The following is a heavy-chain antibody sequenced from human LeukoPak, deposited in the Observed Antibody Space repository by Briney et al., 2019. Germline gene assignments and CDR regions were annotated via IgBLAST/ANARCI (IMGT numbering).Heavy chain of an antibody. CDR1: GYTFTGYY. Sequence: GASVTVSCKASGYTFTGYYMHWVRQAPGQGLEWMGWINPNSGGTNYAQKFQGRVTMTRDTSISTAYMELSRLRSDDTAVYYCARDRSSGYSYGYWESYGMDVWGQGTTVTVSS. J-gene: IGHJ6*02. CDR2: INPNSGGT. D-gene: IGHD5-18*01. CDR3: ARDRSSGYSYGYWESYGMDV. V-gene: IGHV1-2*02.